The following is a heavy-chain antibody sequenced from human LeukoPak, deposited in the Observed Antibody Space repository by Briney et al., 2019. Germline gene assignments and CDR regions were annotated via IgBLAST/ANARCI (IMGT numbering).Heavy chain of an antibody. Sequence: SETLSLTCTVSGASIISSYWSWIRQPPGKGLEWIGYIYYSGSTNYNPSLKSRVTISVDTSKNQFSLNLSSVTAADTAVYYCPRDHSSSRGVYYMDVWGKGITVTVSS. J-gene: IGHJ6*03. CDR1: GASIISSY. CDR2: IYYSGST. D-gene: IGHD6-13*01. V-gene: IGHV4-59*01. CDR3: PRDHSSSRGVYYMDV.